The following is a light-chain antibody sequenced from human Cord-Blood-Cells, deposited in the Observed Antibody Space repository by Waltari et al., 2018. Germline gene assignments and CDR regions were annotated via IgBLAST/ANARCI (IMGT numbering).Light chain of an antibody. J-gene: IGLJ3*02. Sequence: GDVLAKKYARWFQQKPGQAPVLVIYKDSERPSGIPERFSGSSSGTTVTLTISGAQVEDEADYYCYSAADNNWVFGGGTKLTVL. CDR2: KDS. V-gene: IGLV3-27*01. CDR1: VLAKKY. CDR3: YSAADNNWV.